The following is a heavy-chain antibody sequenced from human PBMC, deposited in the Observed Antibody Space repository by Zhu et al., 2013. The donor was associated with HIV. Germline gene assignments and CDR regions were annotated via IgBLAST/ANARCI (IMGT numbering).Heavy chain of an antibody. J-gene: IGHJ4*02. CDR2: INSDGTST. D-gene: IGHD6-19*01. CDR1: RFTLSSSW. CDR3: ARADSGWSHYNS. Sequence: EVQLVESGGGLVQPGGSLRLSCAASRFTLSSSWMHWVRQAPGKGLVWVSRINSDGTSTSYADSVKGRFTISRDNAKNTLYLQMNSLRVEDTAVYHCARADSGWSHYNSWGQGNPGHRLL. V-gene: IGHV3-74*01.